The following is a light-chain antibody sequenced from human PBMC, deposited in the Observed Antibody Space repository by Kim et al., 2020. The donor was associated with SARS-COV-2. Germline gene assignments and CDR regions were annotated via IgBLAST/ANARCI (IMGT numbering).Light chain of an antibody. CDR3: QQFGRSPLYS. V-gene: IGKV3-20*01. J-gene: IGKJ2*03. CDR2: DTS. Sequence: PGDRATLSCRASQSVNSGKLAWYQHKPGQPPRLLIHDTSTRATGIPVRFSGSGSGTDFTLTISGLEPDDFAVYYCQQFGRSPLYSFGQGTKLEI. CDR1: QSVNSGK.